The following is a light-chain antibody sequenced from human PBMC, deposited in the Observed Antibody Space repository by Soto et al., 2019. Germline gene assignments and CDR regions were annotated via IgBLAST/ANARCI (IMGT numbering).Light chain of an antibody. CDR2: GAS. J-gene: IGKJ1*01. V-gene: IGKV3-20*01. CDR3: QQYGSSPPT. Sequence: EIVLTQSPGTRSLSPGERATLSCRASQSVSTNYLAWYQRKPGQAPRLLIYGASSRATDIPDRFSGSGSGTDFTLTITRLEPEHFAVYYCQQYGSSPPTFGQGTKVEIK. CDR1: QSVSTNY.